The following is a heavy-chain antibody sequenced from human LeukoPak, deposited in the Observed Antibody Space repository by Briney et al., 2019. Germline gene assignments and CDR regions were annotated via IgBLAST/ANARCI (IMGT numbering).Heavy chain of an antibody. CDR1: GGSISSGGYY. V-gene: IGHV4-30-2*01. Sequence: PSETLSLTCTVSGGSISSGGYYWSWIRQPPGKGLEWIGYIYHSGSTYYNPSLKSRVTISVDRSKNQFSLKLSSVTAADTAVYYCARHNTIGDQPYDYWGQGTLVTVSP. J-gene: IGHJ4*02. D-gene: IGHD3-10*01. CDR2: IYHSGST. CDR3: ARHNTIGDQPYDY.